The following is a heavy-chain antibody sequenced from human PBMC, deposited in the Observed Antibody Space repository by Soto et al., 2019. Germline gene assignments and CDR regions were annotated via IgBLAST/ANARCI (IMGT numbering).Heavy chain of an antibody. CDR1: GDSVSNNIAA. CDR2: TYYRSKWYN. J-gene: IGHJ4*02. V-gene: IGHV6-1*01. CDR3: GRDIHGAYVDY. D-gene: IGHD4-17*01. Sequence: QVQLQPSGPGLVKPSQTLSLTCAISGDSVSNNIAAWNWIMQSPSRGLEWLGRTYYRSKWYNDYALSMKSRRTTNPDTSKNQLSLQMNPVTPEDTAVYYCGRDIHGAYVDYWGQGTMVTVSS.